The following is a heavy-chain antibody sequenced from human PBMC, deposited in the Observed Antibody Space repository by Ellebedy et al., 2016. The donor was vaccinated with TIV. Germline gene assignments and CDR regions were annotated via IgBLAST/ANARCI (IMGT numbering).Heavy chain of an antibody. D-gene: IGHD1-1*01. Sequence: AASVKVSCKASGGIFSSYAVIWVRQAPGQGLEWMGGIIPILDTPIYAQKFQGRVTMSADKSTNTAYLEVTGLRSEDTAVYYSARGARADTTPNYFDYWGQGTLVTVSS. CDR1: GGIFSSYA. CDR3: ARGARADTTPNYFDY. J-gene: IGHJ4*02. CDR2: IIPILDTP. V-gene: IGHV1-69*10.